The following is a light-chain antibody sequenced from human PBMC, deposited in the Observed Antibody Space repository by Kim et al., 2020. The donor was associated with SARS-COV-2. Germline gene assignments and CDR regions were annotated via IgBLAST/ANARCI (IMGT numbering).Light chain of an antibody. Sequence: GQRVTISCTGSSANSGAGYDVHWYQQLPGTAPKLLSYGNSNRPSGVPDRFSGSKSGTSASLAITGLQAEDEADYYCQSYDSSLREVFGGGTQLTVL. CDR3: QSYDSSLREV. V-gene: IGLV1-40*01. J-gene: IGLJ2*01. CDR1: SANSGAGYD. CDR2: GNS.